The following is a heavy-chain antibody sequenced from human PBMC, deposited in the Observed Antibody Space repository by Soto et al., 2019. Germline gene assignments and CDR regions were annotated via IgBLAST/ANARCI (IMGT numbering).Heavy chain of an antibody. CDR3: ARVPDR. V-gene: IGHV4-30-2*01. J-gene: IGHJ5*02. D-gene: IGHD2-2*01. CDR2: NYHSGST. CDR1: GGSISSGRHS. Sequence: QLQLQESGSGLLKPSQTLSLTCAVSGGSISSGRHSCGWIRQPPGKGLEWIGYNYHSGSTYYNPSRKRRVTIPVDRTKNQFSLKLSSVTAADTAVYYCARVPDRWGQGTLVTVSS.